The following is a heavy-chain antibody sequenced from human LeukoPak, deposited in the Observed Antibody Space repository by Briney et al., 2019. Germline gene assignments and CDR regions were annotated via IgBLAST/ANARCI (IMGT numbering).Heavy chain of an antibody. V-gene: IGHV3-7*01. CDR2: IKQDGSEK. J-gene: IGHJ5*02. Sequence: GGSLRLSCAASGFTFSSYWMSWVRQAPGKGLEWVANIKQDGSEKYYVDSVKGRFTISRDNAKNSLYLQMNSLRAEDTAVYYCARDSRAYYDFWSGYGYNWFDPWGQGTLVTVSS. D-gene: IGHD3-3*01. CDR1: GFTFSSYW. CDR3: ARDSRAYYDFWSGYGYNWFDP.